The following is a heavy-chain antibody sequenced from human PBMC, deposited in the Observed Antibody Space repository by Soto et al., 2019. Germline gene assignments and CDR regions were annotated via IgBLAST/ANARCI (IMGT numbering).Heavy chain of an antibody. CDR2: HSDST. V-gene: IGHV4-61*08. CDR1: GGSISSGGYS. Sequence: SETLSLTCAVSGGSISSGGYSWSWIRQPPGKGLEWIGHHSDSTNYNPSLKSRITISTDTSKNQFSLKLSSVTAADTAVYYCATYTVGEGGRGYWGQGTLVTVSS. D-gene: IGHD3-16*01. J-gene: IGHJ4*02. CDR3: ATYTVGEGGRGY.